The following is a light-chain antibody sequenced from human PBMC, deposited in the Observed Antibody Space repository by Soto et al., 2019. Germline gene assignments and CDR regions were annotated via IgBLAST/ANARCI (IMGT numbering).Light chain of an antibody. CDR1: SSDVGSNNL. CDR2: EVS. CDR3: CSYAGRSASPV. J-gene: IGLJ1*01. Sequence: QSVLSQPASVSGSPGQSITISCTGASSDVGSNNLVSWYQQHPGKAPKLMIYEVSKRPSGISNRFSGSKSGNTASLTISGLQAEDEADYYCCSYAGRSASPVFGAGTKVTVL. V-gene: IGLV2-23*02.